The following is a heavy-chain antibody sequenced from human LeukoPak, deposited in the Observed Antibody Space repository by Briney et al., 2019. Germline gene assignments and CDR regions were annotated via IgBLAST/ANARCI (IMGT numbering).Heavy chain of an antibody. D-gene: IGHD3-16*01. CDR3: ARSLGEWLYYYYGMDV. Sequence: SETLSLTCTVSGGSINSYYWNWIRQPPGKGLEWIGEINHSGSTNYNPSLKSRVTISVDTSKNQFSLKLSSVTAADTAVYYCARSLGEWLYYYYGMDVWGQGTTVTVSS. V-gene: IGHV4-34*01. J-gene: IGHJ6*02. CDR1: GGSINSYY. CDR2: INHSGST.